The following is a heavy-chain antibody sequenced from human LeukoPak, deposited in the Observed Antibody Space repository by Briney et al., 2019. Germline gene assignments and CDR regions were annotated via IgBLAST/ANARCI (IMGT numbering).Heavy chain of an antibody. D-gene: IGHD2-15*01. V-gene: IGHV3-23*01. Sequence: GGSLRLSCAASGFTFSSYAMSWVRQAPGKGLEWVSAISGSGGSTYYAGSVKGRFTISRDNSKNTLYLQMNSLRAEDTAVYYCAKSAGMTPISLGAFDIWGQGTMVTVSS. CDR2: ISGSGGST. CDR1: GFTFSSYA. CDR3: AKSAGMTPISLGAFDI. J-gene: IGHJ3*02.